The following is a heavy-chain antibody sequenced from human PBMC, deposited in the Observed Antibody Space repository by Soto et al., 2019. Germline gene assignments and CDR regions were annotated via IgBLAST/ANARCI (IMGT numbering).Heavy chain of an antibody. Sequence: QLQLQESGPGLVKPSETLSLTCTVSGGSISSSSYYWGWIRQPPGKVLEWIGSIYYSGSTYYNPSRKSRVTISVDTSKNQFSRKLSSVTAADTAVYYCATTNNGYSMYYFDYWGQGTLVTVSS. CDR3: ATTNNGYSMYYFDY. CDR2: IYYSGST. V-gene: IGHV4-39*01. J-gene: IGHJ4*02. CDR1: GGSISSSSYY. D-gene: IGHD4-17*01.